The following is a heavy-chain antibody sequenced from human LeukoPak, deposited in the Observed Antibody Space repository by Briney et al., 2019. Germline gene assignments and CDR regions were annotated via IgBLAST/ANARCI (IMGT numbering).Heavy chain of an antibody. D-gene: IGHD2-2*01. CDR2: IYYSGST. V-gene: IGHV4-59*06. Sequence: SETLSLTCTVSGGSISSYYWSWIRQPPGKGLEWIGYIYYSGSTYYNPSLKSRVTISVDTSKNQFSLKLSSVTAADTAVYYCASRVVVPAAPFDYWGQGTLVTVSS. CDR3: ASRVVVPAAPFDY. J-gene: IGHJ4*02. CDR1: GGSISSYY.